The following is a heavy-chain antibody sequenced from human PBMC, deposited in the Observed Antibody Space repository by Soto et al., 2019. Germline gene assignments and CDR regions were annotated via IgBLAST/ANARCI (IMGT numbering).Heavy chain of an antibody. D-gene: IGHD2-15*01. CDR3: ARVINKNRYCSGGSCYRHNWFDP. CDR1: GGSISSGGYS. Sequence: SETLSLTCAVSGGSISSGGYSWSWIRQPPGKGLEWIGYIYHSGSTYYNPSLKSRVTISVDRSKNQFSLKLSSATAADTAVYYCARVINKNRYCSGGSCYRHNWFDPWGQGTLVTVSS. CDR2: IYHSGST. J-gene: IGHJ5*02. V-gene: IGHV4-30-2*01.